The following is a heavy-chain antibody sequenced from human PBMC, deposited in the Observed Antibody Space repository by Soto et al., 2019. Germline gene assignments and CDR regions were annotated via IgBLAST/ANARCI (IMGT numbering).Heavy chain of an antibody. CDR2: INHSGST. V-gene: IGHV4-34*01. CDR3: ARNTRWIDY. CDR1: GGSFSCYY. D-gene: IGHD2-15*01. Sequence: SETLARTCAVYGGSFSCYYWSWIRQPPGKVLELIGEINHSGSTNYNPSLKSRVTISVDTSKNQFSLKLSSVTAADTAVYYCARNTRWIDYWGQRTLVTVSS. J-gene: IGHJ4*02.